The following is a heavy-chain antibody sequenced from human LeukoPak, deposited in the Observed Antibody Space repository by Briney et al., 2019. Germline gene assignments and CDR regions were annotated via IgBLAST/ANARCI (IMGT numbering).Heavy chain of an antibody. V-gene: IGHV1-18*01. CDR3: AREDGDIVVVTATRAFDI. D-gene: IGHD2-21*02. CDR1: GGTLSSYA. CDR2: ISAYNGNT. Sequence: ASVKVSCKASGGTLSSYAISWVRQAPGQGLEWMGWISAYNGNTNYAQKLQGRVTMTTDTSTSTAYMELRSLRSDDTAVYYCAREDGDIVVVTATRAFDIWGQGTMVTVSS. J-gene: IGHJ3*02.